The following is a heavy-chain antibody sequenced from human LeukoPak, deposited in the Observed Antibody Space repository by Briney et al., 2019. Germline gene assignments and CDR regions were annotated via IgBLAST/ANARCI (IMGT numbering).Heavy chain of an antibody. CDR1: GFTFSSYS. CDR2: ISSTGSTI. D-gene: IGHD3-22*01. J-gene: IGHJ3*02. Sequence: GGSLRLSCAASGFTFSSYSMNWVRQAPGKGLEWVSYISSTGSTIYYADSVKGRFTISRDNAKNSLYLQMNSLRAEDTAVYYCAKEEYYYDSSGCLEGAFDIWGQGTMVTVSS. V-gene: IGHV3-48*01. CDR3: AKEEYYYDSSGCLEGAFDI.